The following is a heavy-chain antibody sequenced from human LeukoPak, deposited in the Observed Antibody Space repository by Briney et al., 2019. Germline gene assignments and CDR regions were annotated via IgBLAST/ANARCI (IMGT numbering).Heavy chain of an antibody. D-gene: IGHD5-12*01. Sequence: SETLSLACAVSGDSISTNYWWTWVRQPPGKGLEWIGEIYHSGSINYNPSLKNRITLSIDKSDNHFSLRLSSLSAADTAVYYCARVYLVATNPPDYWGQGTLVTVSS. V-gene: IGHV4-4*02. CDR1: GDSISTNYW. J-gene: IGHJ4*02. CDR3: ARVYLVATNPPDY. CDR2: IYHSGSI.